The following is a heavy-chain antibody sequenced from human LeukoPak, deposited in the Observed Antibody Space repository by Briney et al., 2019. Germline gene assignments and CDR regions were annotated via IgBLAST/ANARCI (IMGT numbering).Heavy chain of an antibody. V-gene: IGHV3-11*04. Sequence: GGSLRLSCAASGFTFSDYYMSWIRHAPGEGLEWVAYISSSGSTIYYADSVKGRFTISRDNAKNSLYLQMNSLRAEDTAVYYCARVPYCSPRGYMDVWGKGTTVTVSS. D-gene: IGHD6-13*01. CDR3: ARVPYCSPRGYMDV. CDR1: GFTFSDYY. J-gene: IGHJ6*03. CDR2: ISSSGSTI.